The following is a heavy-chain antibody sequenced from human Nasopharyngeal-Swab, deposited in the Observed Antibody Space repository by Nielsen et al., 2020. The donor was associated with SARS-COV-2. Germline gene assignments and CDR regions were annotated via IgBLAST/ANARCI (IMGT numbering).Heavy chain of an antibody. CDR1: GGSISSSSYY. J-gene: IGHJ5*02. Sequence: SETLSLTCTVSGGSISSSSYYWGWIRQPPGKGLEWIGSIYYSGSTYYNPSLKSRVTISVDTSKNPFSLKLNSVTAADTAVYYCARHEGGVRYFDWLLTVPNWFDPWGQGTLVTVSS. D-gene: IGHD3-9*01. CDR2: IYYSGST. V-gene: IGHV4-39*01. CDR3: ARHEGGVRYFDWLLTVPNWFDP.